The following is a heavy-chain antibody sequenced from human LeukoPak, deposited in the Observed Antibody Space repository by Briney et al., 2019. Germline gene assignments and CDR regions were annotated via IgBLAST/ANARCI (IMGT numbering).Heavy chain of an antibody. Sequence: GGSLRLSCAASGFTFSSYSMNWVRQAPGKGLEWVSSISSSSSYIYYADSVKGRFTISRDNAKNSLYLQMNSLRAEDTAVYYCAREGLRYLDWLSDPHYYGMDVWGQGTTVTVSS. V-gene: IGHV3-21*01. CDR2: ISSSSSYI. CDR1: GFTFSSYS. D-gene: IGHD3-9*01. J-gene: IGHJ6*02. CDR3: AREGLRYLDWLSDPHYYGMDV.